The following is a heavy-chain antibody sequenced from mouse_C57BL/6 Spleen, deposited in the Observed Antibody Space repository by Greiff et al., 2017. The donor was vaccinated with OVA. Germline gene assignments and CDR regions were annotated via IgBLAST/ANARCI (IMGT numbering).Heavy chain of an antibody. CDR1: GFPFSDFS. J-gene: IGHJ2*01. V-gene: IGHV7-1*01. CDR3: ARDEATPDYFDY. CDR2: VRNKANDYTT. Sequence: EVQGVESGGGLVQPGRSLSLSCATSGFPFSDFSLEWFRQAPGTGLEWIAAVRNKANDYTTEYSASVKGRFIVSRDTSQSILYLQMNALRAEDTAIYYCARDEATPDYFDYWGQGTTLTVSS.